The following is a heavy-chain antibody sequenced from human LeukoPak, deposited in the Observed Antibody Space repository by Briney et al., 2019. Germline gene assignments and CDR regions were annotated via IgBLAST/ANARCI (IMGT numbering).Heavy chain of an antibody. J-gene: IGHJ3*01. Sequence: GASVKASCKASGGTFSSYAISWVRQAPGQGLEWMGGIIPIFGTANCAQKFQGRVTITTDESTSTAYMELSSLRSEDTAVYYCAYSTLGYCSGGSCPFPNSWGQGTMVTVSS. CDR3: AYSTLGYCSGGSCPFPNS. CDR2: IIPIFGTA. V-gene: IGHV1-69*05. CDR1: GGTFSSYA. D-gene: IGHD2-15*01.